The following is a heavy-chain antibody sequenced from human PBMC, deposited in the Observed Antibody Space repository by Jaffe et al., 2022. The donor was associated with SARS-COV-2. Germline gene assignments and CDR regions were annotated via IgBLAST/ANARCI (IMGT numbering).Heavy chain of an antibody. CDR2: IGTAGDT. CDR3: ARGGIAARLNNWFDP. Sequence: EVQLVESGGGLVQPGGSLRLSCAASGFTFSSYDMHWVRQATGKGLEWVSAIGTAGDTYYPGSVKGRFTISRENAKNSLYLQMNSLRAGDTAVYYCARGGIAARLNNWFDPWGQGTLVTVSS. D-gene: IGHD6-6*01. CDR1: GFTFSSYD. J-gene: IGHJ5*02. V-gene: IGHV3-13*01.